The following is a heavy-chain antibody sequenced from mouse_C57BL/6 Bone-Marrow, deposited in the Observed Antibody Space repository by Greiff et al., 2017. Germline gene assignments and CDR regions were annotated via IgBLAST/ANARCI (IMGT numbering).Heavy chain of an antibody. Sequence: VQLQQPGAELVKPGASVKMSCKASGYTFTSYWITWVKQRPGQGLEWIGDIYPGSGSTNYNEKFKSKATLTVDTSSSTAYMQLSSLTSEYSAVYYCARPSYNNYWYFDVWCTGTTVTVSS. CDR3: ARPSYNNYWYFDV. CDR2: IYPGSGST. D-gene: IGHD2-5*01. V-gene: IGHV1-55*01. J-gene: IGHJ1*03. CDR1: GYTFTSYW.